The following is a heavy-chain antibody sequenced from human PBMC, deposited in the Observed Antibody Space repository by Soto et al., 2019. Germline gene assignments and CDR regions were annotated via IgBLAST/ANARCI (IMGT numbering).Heavy chain of an antibody. V-gene: IGHV4-30-2*01. CDR2: IYHSGST. Sequence: QLQLQESGSGLVKPSQTLSLTCAVSGGSISSGGYSWSWIRQPPGKGLEWIGYIYHSGSTYYNPSLKSRVTISVDRSKNQFSLKLSSVTAADTAVYYCARAGRDFWSGYFDSWGQGTLVTVSS. J-gene: IGHJ5*01. CDR3: ARAGRDFWSGYFDS. CDR1: GGSISSGGYS. D-gene: IGHD3-3*01.